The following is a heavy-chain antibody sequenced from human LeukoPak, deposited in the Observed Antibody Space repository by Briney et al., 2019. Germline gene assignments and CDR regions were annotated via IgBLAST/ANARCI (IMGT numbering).Heavy chain of an antibody. V-gene: IGHV4-38-2*02. J-gene: IGHJ4*02. Sequence: SETLSLTCTVSGFSISSGYYWGWIRQPPGQGLEWIGSIYHSGSTYYNPSLKSRVTISVDTSKNQFSLKVSSVTAADTAVYYCARDRNLYTSILTFDYWGQGTLVTVSS. D-gene: IGHD1-14*01. CDR1: GFSISSGYY. CDR2: IYHSGST. CDR3: ARDRNLYTSILTFDY.